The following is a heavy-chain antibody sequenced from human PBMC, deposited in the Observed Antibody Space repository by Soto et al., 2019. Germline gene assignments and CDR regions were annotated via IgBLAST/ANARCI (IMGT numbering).Heavy chain of an antibody. V-gene: IGHV3-72*01. D-gene: IGHD1-1*01. CDR2: VRDKAHSYST. CDR3: VRTIRPGTTTYFDY. CDR1: GYTFGDHY. Sequence: PGGSLRLSCAVSGYTFGDHYIDWVRQAPGKGLEWVGRVRDKAHSYSTTFAASVKGRFTLSRDDSKNSVYLQVNSLKTEDTAVYYCVRTIRPGTTTYFDYWGQGTLVTVSS. J-gene: IGHJ4*02.